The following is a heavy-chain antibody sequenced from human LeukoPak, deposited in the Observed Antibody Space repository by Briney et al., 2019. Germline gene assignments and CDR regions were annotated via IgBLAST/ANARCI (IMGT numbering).Heavy chain of an antibody. Sequence: FQTLSLTCTVSGGSISSGDYYWSWIRQPPGKGLEWIGYIYYSGSTYYNPSLKSRVAISVDTSKNQFSLKLSSVTAADTAVYYCARDGGSGYYPLPLDYWGQGTLVTVSS. CDR3: ARDGGSGYYPLPLDY. CDR1: GGSISSGDYY. J-gene: IGHJ4*02. CDR2: IYYSGST. D-gene: IGHD3-22*01. V-gene: IGHV4-30-4*01.